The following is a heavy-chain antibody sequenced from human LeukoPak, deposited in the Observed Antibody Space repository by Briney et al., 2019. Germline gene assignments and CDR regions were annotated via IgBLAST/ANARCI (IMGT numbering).Heavy chain of an antibody. CDR1: GYSISSGYY. CDR3: ARHAEDIVVVVAATPFDY. Sequence: PSETLSLTCAVSGYSISSGYYWGWIRQPPGKGLEWIGSIYHSGSTYYNPSLKGRFTISVDTSKNQFYLKLSSVTTADTAVYYCARHAEDIVVVVAATPFDYWGQGTLVTVSS. D-gene: IGHD2-15*01. V-gene: IGHV4-38-2*01. J-gene: IGHJ4*02. CDR2: IYHSGST.